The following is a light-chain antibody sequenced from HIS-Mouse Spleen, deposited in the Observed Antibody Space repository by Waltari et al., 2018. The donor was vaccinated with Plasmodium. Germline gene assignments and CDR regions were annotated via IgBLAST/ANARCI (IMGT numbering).Light chain of an antibody. V-gene: IGKV3-11*01. Sequence: EMVLTQSPATLSLSPGERATLSCRPSQSVSSYLAWYQQKPGQAPRLLNYDASNRATGIPARFSGSGSGTDFTLTISSLEPEDFAVYYCQQRSNWPPTFGQGTRLEIK. CDR1: QSVSSY. J-gene: IGKJ5*01. CDR3: QQRSNWPPT. CDR2: DAS.